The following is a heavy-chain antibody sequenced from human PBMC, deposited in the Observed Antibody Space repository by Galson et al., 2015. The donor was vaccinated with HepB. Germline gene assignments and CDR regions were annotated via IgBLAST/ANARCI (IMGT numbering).Heavy chain of an antibody. CDR1: GFTFSSYE. CDR2: ISSSGRTI. J-gene: IGHJ3*02. Sequence: SLRLSCAASGFTFSSYEMNWVRQAPGKGLEWVSYISSSGRTIYYADSVKGRFTISGDNAKNSLYLQMNSLRAEDTAVYYCARDSVWGSYRYAFDIWGQGTMVTVSS. CDR3: ARDSVWGSYRYAFDI. D-gene: IGHD3-16*02. V-gene: IGHV3-48*03.